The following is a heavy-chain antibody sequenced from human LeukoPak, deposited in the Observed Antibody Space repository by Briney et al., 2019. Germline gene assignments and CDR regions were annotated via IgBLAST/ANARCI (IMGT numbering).Heavy chain of an antibody. D-gene: IGHD2-2*01. CDR2: INHSGST. J-gene: IGHJ4*02. CDR1: GGSFSGYY. Sequence: PSETLTLTCAVYGGSFSGYYWSWIRQPPGKGLEWIGEINHSGSTNYNPSLKSRVTISVDTSKNQFSLKLSSVTAADTAVYYCARGRGYQLRPLDYWGQGTLVTVSS. CDR3: ARGRGYQLRPLDY. V-gene: IGHV4-34*01.